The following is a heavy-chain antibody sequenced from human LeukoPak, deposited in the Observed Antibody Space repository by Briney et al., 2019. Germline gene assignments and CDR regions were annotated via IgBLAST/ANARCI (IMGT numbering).Heavy chain of an antibody. J-gene: IGHJ4*02. CDR2: VNHRGDT. D-gene: IGHD5/OR15-5a*01. V-gene: IGHV4-39*02. CDR3: RVSRYYFDY. CDR1: GDSISRSTYY. Sequence: SETLSPTCTVSGDSISRSTYYWSWIRQPPGKGLEWIGEVNHRGDTNYNPSLESRVTMSVDTSKNHFSLKLTSVTAADTAVYYCRVSRYYFDYWGQGALVTVSS.